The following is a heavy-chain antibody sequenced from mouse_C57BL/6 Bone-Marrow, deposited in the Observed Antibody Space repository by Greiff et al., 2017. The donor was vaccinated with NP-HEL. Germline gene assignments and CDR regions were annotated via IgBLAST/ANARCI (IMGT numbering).Heavy chain of an antibody. CDR2: INPNNGGT. J-gene: IGHJ1*03. Sequence: VQLQQSGPELVKPGASVKIPCKASGYTFTDYNMDWVKQSHGKSLEWIGDINPNNGGTIYNQKFKGKATLTVDKSSSTAYMELRSLTSEDTAVYYCAFYYYGSSYDWYVDVWGTGTTVTVSS. D-gene: IGHD1-1*01. CDR1: GYTFTDYN. CDR3: AFYYYGSSYDWYVDV. V-gene: IGHV1-18*01.